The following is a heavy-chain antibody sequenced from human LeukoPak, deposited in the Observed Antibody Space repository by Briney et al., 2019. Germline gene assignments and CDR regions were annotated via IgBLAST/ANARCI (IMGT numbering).Heavy chain of an antibody. Sequence: GGSLRLSCAASGFTFSSYAMSWVRQAPGKGLEWVSAISGSGDSTYYGDSVKGRFTVSRDNSKNTLYLQMNSLRAEDTAVYYCAKTRPLDSSSWSHGDYWGQGTLVTVSS. D-gene: IGHD6-13*01. J-gene: IGHJ4*02. CDR2: ISGSGDST. V-gene: IGHV3-23*01. CDR3: AKTRPLDSSSWSHGDY. CDR1: GFTFSSYA.